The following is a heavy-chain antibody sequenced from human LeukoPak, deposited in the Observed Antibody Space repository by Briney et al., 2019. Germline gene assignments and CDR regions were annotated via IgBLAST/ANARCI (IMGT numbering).Heavy chain of an antibody. Sequence: PSETLSLTCTVSGGSISSYYWSWIRQPPGKGLEWIGYIYYSGSTNYNPSLKSRVTISVDTSKNQFSLKLSSVTAADTAVYYCARDGAPYGITGTQIGFDPWGQGTLVTVSS. CDR1: GGSISSYY. CDR3: ARDGAPYGITGTQIGFDP. D-gene: IGHD1-20*01. V-gene: IGHV4-59*01. CDR2: IYYSGST. J-gene: IGHJ5*02.